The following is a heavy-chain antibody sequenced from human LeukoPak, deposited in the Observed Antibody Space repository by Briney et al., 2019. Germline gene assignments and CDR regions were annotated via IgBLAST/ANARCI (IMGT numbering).Heavy chain of an antibody. CDR1: GFTFSTYW. V-gene: IGHV3-66*01. CDR2: TYSGGRT. J-gene: IGHJ4*02. D-gene: IGHD1-26*01. Sequence: GGSLRLSCAASGFTFSTYWMSWVRQAPGEGLEWVSVTYSGGRTYYADSVKGRFTISRDNAKNSLYLQMNSLRAEDTAVYYCARWGVGDYWGQGTLVTVSS. CDR3: ARWGVGDY.